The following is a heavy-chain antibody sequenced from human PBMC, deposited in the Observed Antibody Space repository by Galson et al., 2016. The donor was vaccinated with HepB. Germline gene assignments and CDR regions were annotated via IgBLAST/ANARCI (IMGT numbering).Heavy chain of an antibody. D-gene: IGHD2-2*01. CDR2: ISYDGSNH. Sequence: SLRLSCAPSGFTFSSYGMHWVRQAPGKGLAWVAFISYDGSNHKYADSVTGRFIISRDNSNQTLYLRRNSLRAEDTAVYYCAKDGRIYCSSASCHDHFHYWGQGTLVTVSS. CDR3: AKDGRIYCSSASCHDHFHY. J-gene: IGHJ4*02. V-gene: IGHV3-30*18. CDR1: GFTFSSYG.